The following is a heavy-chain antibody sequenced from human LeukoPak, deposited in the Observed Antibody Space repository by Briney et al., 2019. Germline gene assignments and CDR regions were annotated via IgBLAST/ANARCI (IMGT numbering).Heavy chain of an antibody. Sequence: GGSLRLSCAASGFTFSSYDMHWVRQATGKGLEWASAIGTAGDTYYPGSVKGRFTISRENAKNSLYLQMNSLRAGDTAVYYCARAVGYCSSTSCYTDGMDVWGQGTTVTVSS. V-gene: IGHV3-13*01. D-gene: IGHD2-2*02. CDR2: IGTAGDT. J-gene: IGHJ6*02. CDR3: ARAVGYCSSTSCYTDGMDV. CDR1: GFTFSSYD.